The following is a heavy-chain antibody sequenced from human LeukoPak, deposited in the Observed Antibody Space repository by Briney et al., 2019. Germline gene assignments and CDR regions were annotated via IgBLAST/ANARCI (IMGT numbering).Heavy chain of an antibody. CDR2: IWFDGSNK. V-gene: IGHV3-33*01. Sequence: PGRSLRLSCAASGFTFSSYGMHWVRQAPGKGQEGVAVIWFDGSNKYYADSVKGRFTISRDNSKNTLYMQMNSLRAEDTAVYYCGSSSWELFDYWGQGTLVTVSS. CDR3: GSSSWELFDY. J-gene: IGHJ4*02. D-gene: IGHD6-13*01. CDR1: GFTFSSYG.